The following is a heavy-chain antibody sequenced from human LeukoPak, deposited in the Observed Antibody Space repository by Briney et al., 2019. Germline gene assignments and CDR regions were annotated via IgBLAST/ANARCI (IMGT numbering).Heavy chain of an antibody. CDR3: ARSDLGDAFDI. Sequence: GGSLRLSCAASEFTFSSYDMHWVRQATGKGLEWVSAIGTAGDPYYPGSVKGRFTISRENAKNSLYLQMNSLRAGDTAVYYCARSDLGDAFDIWGQGTMVTVSS. CDR2: IGTAGDP. J-gene: IGHJ3*02. V-gene: IGHV3-13*05. CDR1: EFTFSSYD. D-gene: IGHD3-10*01.